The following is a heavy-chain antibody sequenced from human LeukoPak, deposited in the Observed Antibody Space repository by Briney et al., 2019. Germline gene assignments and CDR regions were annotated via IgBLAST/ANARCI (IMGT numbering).Heavy chain of an antibody. Sequence: GGSLRLSCAASGFSFGTYAMHWVRQAPGKGLEWVSYISSSSSFKKYADSLKGRFTISRDNAKNLLSLQMNSLRAEDTAVYYCVRDRIGYNYFDYWGQGVLVTVSS. CDR3: VRDRIGYNYFDY. CDR1: GFSFGTYA. V-gene: IGHV3-21*06. J-gene: IGHJ4*02. CDR2: ISSSSSFK. D-gene: IGHD5-24*01.